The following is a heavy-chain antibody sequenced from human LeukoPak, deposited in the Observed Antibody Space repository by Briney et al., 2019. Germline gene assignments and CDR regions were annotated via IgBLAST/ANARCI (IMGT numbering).Heavy chain of an antibody. CDR1: GFTFDNAW. CDR2: IKSKTDGGTT. J-gene: IGHJ4*02. Sequence: GGSLRLSCAASGFTFDNAWMNWVRQAPGKGLEWVGRIKSKTDGGTTDYAAPVKGRFTISRDDSENTLFLQLNSLKTEDTALYYCTTVGTTSPIAEEYFDYWGQGTLVTVSS. V-gene: IGHV3-15*01. CDR3: TTVGTTSPIAEEYFDY. D-gene: IGHD1-26*01.